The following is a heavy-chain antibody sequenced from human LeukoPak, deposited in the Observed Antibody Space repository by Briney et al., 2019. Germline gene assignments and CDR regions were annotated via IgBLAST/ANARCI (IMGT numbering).Heavy chain of an antibody. D-gene: IGHD3-3*01. CDR3: ARSSVGYDFWSGSFDY. Sequence: SETLSLTCTVSGDSISSHYWSWLRQPPGKGLEWIGYIYNSGSTNYNPSLKSRVTISVDTSKNQFSLKLSSVTAADTAVYYCARSSVGYDFWSGSFDYWGQGTLVTVSS. J-gene: IGHJ4*02. V-gene: IGHV4-59*11. CDR2: IYNSGST. CDR1: GDSISSHY.